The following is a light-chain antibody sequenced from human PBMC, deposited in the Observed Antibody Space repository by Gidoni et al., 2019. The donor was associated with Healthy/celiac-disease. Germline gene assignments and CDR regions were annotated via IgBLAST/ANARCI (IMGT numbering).Light chain of an antibody. CDR3: CSYAGSYPYV. Sequence: QSALTQPRPVSGSPGQSVTIPCTGTSSDVGAYNYVSWYQPHPGKAPKLMIYDVSKRPSGVPDRFSGSKSGNTASLTISGLQAEDDADYYCCSYAGSYPYVFGTGTKVTVL. CDR2: DVS. V-gene: IGLV2-11*01. CDR1: SSDVGAYNY. J-gene: IGLJ1*01.